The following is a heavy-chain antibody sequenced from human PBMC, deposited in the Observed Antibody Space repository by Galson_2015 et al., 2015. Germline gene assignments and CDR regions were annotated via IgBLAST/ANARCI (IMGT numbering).Heavy chain of an antibody. CDR1: GYTFTGYY. D-gene: IGHD5-12*01. Sequence: SVKVSCKASGYTFTGYYMHWVRQAPGQGPEWMGRINPNSGGTNYAQKFQGRVTMTRDTSVTTAYMEMNRLRSDDTAVYYCARDRSGYDFQSDYWGQGTLVTVSS. CDR3: ARDRSGYDFQSDY. V-gene: IGHV1-2*06. J-gene: IGHJ4*02. CDR2: INPNSGGT.